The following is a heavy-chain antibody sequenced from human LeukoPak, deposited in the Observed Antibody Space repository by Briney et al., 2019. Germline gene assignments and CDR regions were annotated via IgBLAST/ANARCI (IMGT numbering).Heavy chain of an antibody. CDR3: ATAEAGDVPIEYFQH. D-gene: IGHD6-19*01. CDR1: GGSLSGYY. Sequence: PSETLSLTCAVYGGSLSGYYWTWIRQPPGKGLEWIGYIYYSGSTNYNPSLKSRVTISVDTSKNQFSLKLSSVTAADTAVYYCATAEAGDVPIEYFQHWGQGALVTVSS. V-gene: IGHV4-59*08. CDR2: IYYSGST. J-gene: IGHJ1*01.